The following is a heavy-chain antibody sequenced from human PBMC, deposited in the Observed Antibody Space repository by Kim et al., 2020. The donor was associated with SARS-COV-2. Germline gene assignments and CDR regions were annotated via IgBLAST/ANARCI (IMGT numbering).Heavy chain of an antibody. CDR2: IFYDGRT. V-gene: IGHV4-39*02. CDR3: ARQDVVLRSGNSLGSFTR. J-gene: IGHJ4*02. Sequence: SETLSLTCSVSGVSIDTDLYYWAWLRQSPGEGLEWIGAIFYDGRTLYNPSLKRRLTMSLDTSKNHFSLNVMSVTAADTALYYCARQDVVLRSGNSLGSFTRWGQGILVAVSS. D-gene: IGHD2-8*02. CDR1: GVSIDTDLYY.